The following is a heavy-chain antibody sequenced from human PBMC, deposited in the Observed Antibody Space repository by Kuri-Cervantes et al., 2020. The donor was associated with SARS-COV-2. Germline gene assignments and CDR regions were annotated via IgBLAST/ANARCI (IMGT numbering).Heavy chain of an antibody. Sequence: GESLKISCAASGFNFSRIDMHWIRQAPGKGLEWVAVISFDGKNKNCVASGKGRFTISRDNSQNILYLQMKGLRSEDTAVYYCAKDRAGVHDLWGPGTLVTVSS. V-gene: IGHV3-30*18. CDR2: ISFDGKNK. CDR1: GFNFSRID. D-gene: IGHD2-21*01. J-gene: IGHJ4*02. CDR3: AKDRAGVHDL.